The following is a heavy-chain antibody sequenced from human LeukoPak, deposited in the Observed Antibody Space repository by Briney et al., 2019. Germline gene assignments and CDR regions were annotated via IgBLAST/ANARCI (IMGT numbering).Heavy chain of an antibody. CDR3: ARVQRGGYYYYGMDV. CDR1: GGSISSSNW. J-gene: IGHJ6*02. D-gene: IGHD1-26*01. Sequence: SGTLSLTCAVSGGSISSSNWWSWVRQPPGKGLEWIGEIYHSGSTNYNPSLKSRVTISVDKSKNQFSLKLSSVTAADTAVYYCARVQRGGYYYYGMDVWGQGTTVTVSS. CDR2: IYHSGST. V-gene: IGHV4-4*02.